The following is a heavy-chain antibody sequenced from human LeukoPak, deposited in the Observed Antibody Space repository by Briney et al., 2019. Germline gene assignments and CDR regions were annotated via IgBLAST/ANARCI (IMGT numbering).Heavy chain of an antibody. Sequence: SETLSLTCAVYGGSFSGYYWSWIRQPPGKGLEWIGEINHSGSTNYNPSLKGRVTISVDTSKNQFSLKLSSVTAADTAVYYCARGGYCSSTSCYMAVWFDPWGQGTLVTVSS. CDR3: ARGGYCSSTSCYMAVWFDP. D-gene: IGHD2-2*02. CDR1: GGSFSGYY. CDR2: INHSGST. V-gene: IGHV4-34*01. J-gene: IGHJ5*02.